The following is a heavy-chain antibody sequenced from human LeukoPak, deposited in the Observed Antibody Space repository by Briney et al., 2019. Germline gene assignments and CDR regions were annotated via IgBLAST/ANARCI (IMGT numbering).Heavy chain of an antibody. D-gene: IGHD3-10*01. Sequence: ASVKVSCKASGYTFTSYYMHWVRQAPGQGLEWMGIINPSGGSTSYAQKFQGRVTISADKSINTAYLQWSSLKASDTAMYYCARQSRFGEFDYWGQGTLVTVSS. CDR2: INPSGGST. CDR3: ARQSRFGEFDY. V-gene: IGHV1-46*01. CDR1: GYTFTSYY. J-gene: IGHJ4*02.